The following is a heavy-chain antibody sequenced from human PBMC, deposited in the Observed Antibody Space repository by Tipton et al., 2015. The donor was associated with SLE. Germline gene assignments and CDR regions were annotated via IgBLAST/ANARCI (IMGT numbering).Heavy chain of an antibody. CDR2: INPNSGGT. CDR3: AVAAGPFDH. D-gene: IGHD6-13*01. J-gene: IGHJ4*02. CDR1: GYTFTTYD. V-gene: IGHV1-2*02. Sequence: QLVQSGAEVKKPGASVKVSCRASGYTFTTYDINWVRQATGQGLEWMGWINPNSGGTKFAQKFQGRVTLTGDTSISTAYMELSTLRSDDTAVYYCAVAAGPFDHWGQGTLVSVSS.